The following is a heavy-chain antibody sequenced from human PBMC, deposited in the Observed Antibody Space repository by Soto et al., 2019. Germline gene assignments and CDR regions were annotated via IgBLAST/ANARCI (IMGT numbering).Heavy chain of an antibody. J-gene: IGHJ4*02. D-gene: IGHD1-1*01. V-gene: IGHV3-7*05. CDR3: ARGQPLGSTYYFDD. CDR2: IKQDGSEK. CDR1: GFTFSSYW. Sequence: GGSLRLSCAASGFTFSSYWMSWVRQAPGKGLEWVANIKQDGSEKYYVDSVKGRFTISRDNAKNSLYLQMNSLRAEDTAVYYCARGQPLGSTYYFDDWGQGTLVTVSS.